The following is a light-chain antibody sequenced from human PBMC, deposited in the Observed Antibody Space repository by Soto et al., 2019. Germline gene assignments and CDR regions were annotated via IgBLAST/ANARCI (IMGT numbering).Light chain of an antibody. CDR1: SGSIASNY. J-gene: IGLJ1*01. V-gene: IGLV6-57*04. CDR2: EDN. Sequence: NFMLTQPHSVSESPGKTVTISCTRGSGSIASNYVQWYQQRPGSAPTTVIYEDNQRPSGVPDRFSGSIDSSSNSASLTISGLKTEDEADYYCRSYDSSNLYVFGTGTKVTVL. CDR3: RSYDSSNLYV.